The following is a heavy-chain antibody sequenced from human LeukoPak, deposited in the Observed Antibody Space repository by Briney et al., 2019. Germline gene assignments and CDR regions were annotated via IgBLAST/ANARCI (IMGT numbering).Heavy chain of an antibody. V-gene: IGHV4-34*01. CDR3: ARGGWWDNWNRLDH. Sequence: SETLSLTCAVYGGSFSNYYWNWIRQPPGKGLEWIGEINHRGSTNYNPSLKSRVSISVDTSKNQVSLKLTSVTAADTAVYYCARGGWWDNWNRLDHWGQGTLVTVSS. CDR1: GGSFSNYY. D-gene: IGHD1-1*01. CDR2: INHRGST. J-gene: IGHJ5*02.